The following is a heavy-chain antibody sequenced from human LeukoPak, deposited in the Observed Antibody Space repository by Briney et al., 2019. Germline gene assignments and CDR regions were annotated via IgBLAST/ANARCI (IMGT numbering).Heavy chain of an antibody. CDR2: IIPIFGTA. J-gene: IGHJ6*03. D-gene: IGHD1-26*01. CDR3: ARGLYVPYSGEYYYYYYMDV. CDR1: GGTFSSYA. Sequence: SVKVSCKASGGTFSSYAISWVRQAPGQGLEWMGGIIPIFGTANYAQKFQGRVTITADESTSTAYMELSSLRSEDTAVYYCARGLYVPYSGEYYYYYYMDVWGKGTTVTISS. V-gene: IGHV1-69*13.